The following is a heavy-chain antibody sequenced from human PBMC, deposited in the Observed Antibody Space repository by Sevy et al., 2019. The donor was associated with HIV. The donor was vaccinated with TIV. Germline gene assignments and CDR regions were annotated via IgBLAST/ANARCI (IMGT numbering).Heavy chain of an antibody. V-gene: IGHV4-39*01. D-gene: IGHD3-3*01. Sequence: SETLSLTCTVSGGSISSSSYYWGWIRQPPGKGLEWIGSIYYSGSTYYNPSLKSRVTISVDTSKNQFSLKLSSVTAADTAVYYCARPGITIFGVVMAFAFDIWGQGTMVTVSS. J-gene: IGHJ3*02. CDR2: IYYSGST. CDR1: GGSISSSSYY. CDR3: ARPGITIFGVVMAFAFDI.